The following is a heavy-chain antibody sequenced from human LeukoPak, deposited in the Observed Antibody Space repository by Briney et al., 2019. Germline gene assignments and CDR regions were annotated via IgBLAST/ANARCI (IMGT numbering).Heavy chain of an antibody. CDR3: ARGRRYFDY. Sequence: PSETLSLTCAVYGGSFNGYYWSWIRQPPGKGLEWIGEINHSGSTNYNPSLKSRVTISVDTSKNQFSLKLSSVTAADTAVYYCARGRRYFDYWGREPWSPSPQ. J-gene: IGHJ4*02. CDR2: INHSGST. V-gene: IGHV4-34*01. CDR1: GGSFNGYY.